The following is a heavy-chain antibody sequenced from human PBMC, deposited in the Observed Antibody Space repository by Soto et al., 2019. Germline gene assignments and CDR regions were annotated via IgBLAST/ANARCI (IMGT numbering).Heavy chain of an antibody. CDR3: AKDRSTVTTIYWYFDL. D-gene: IGHD4-17*01. V-gene: IGHV3-23*01. Sequence: EVQLLESGGGLVQPGGSLRLSCAASGFTFSSYAMSWVRQAPGKGLEWVSVISGSGGSTYYADSVKGRFTISRDNSKNKLYLQMNSLRAEDTAVYYCAKDRSTVTTIYWYFDLWGRGTLVTFSS. CDR1: GFTFSSYA. CDR2: ISGSGGST. J-gene: IGHJ2*01.